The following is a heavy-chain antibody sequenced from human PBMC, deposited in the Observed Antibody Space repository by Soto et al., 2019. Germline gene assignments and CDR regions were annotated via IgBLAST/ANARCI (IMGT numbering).Heavy chain of an antibody. CDR2: IYYTGST. V-gene: IGHV4-38-2*02. J-gene: IGHJ6*02. D-gene: IGHD3-3*01. CDR3: AREYYDFWSGEYHNGMDV. CDR1: GYSISSGYC. Sequence: SETLSLTCGVSGYSISSGYCWVWIRQPPGKGLEWMGSIYYTGSTYYNPSLLTRITISVDTSKNQFSLKLSSVTAADAALYYCAREYYDFWSGEYHNGMDVWGPGTTVTVSS.